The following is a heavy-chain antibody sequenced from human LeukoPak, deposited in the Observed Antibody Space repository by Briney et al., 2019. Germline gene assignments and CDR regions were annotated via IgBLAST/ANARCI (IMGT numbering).Heavy chain of an antibody. V-gene: IGHV3-13*01. CDR3: ARQNTPHGNFDY. CDR1: GFTFSSYD. J-gene: IGHJ4*02. CDR2: IGVAANT. Sequence: GGFLRLSCAASGFTFSSYDMHWVRQATGKGLEWVSAIGVAANTFYSGSVKGRFTISRENAKNSLYLLMSSLRAEDTAMYYCARQNTPHGNFDYWGQGTLVTVSS. D-gene: IGHD1-26*01.